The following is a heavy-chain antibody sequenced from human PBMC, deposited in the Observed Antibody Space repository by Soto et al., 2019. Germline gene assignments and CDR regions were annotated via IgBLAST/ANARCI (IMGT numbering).Heavy chain of an antibody. CDR2: IIPIFGTA. V-gene: IGHV1-69*13. CDR1: GGTFSSYA. Sequence: ASXKVXXKAXGGTFSSYAISWVRQXXXXXXEWMGGIIPIFGTANYAQKFQGRVTITADESTSTAYMELSSLRSEDTAVYYCARGGDIVLVPTAISWFDPWGQGTL. D-gene: IGHD2-2*01. CDR3: ARGGDIVLVPTAISWFDP. J-gene: IGHJ5*02.